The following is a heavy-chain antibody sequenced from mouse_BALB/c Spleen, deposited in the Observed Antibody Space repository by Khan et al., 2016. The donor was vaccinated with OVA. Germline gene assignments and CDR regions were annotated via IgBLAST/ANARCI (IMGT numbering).Heavy chain of an antibody. D-gene: IGHD1-3*01. CDR1: GFSFSNYG. CDR3: ARACYNGAWFAY. J-gene: IGHJ3*01. V-gene: IGHV2-9*02. CDR2: IWAGGST. Sequence: QVQLKESGPGLVAPSQTLSITCTVSGFSFSNYGVHWVRQPPGRGLEWLGVIWAGGSTNHNSALMAMRSNRSDDATGQVFLRMNNLQTDDTAMYYCARACYNGAWFAYWGQGTLVTVSA.